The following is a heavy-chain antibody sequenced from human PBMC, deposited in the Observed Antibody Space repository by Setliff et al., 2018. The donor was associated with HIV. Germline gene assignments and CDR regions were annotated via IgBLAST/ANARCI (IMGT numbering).Heavy chain of an antibody. D-gene: IGHD1-26*01. J-gene: IGHJ3*02. CDR3: ARIGEWELLKGRAFDI. CDR1: GGSISSYY. Sequence: SETLSLTCTVSGGSISSYYWSWIRQPPGKGLEWIGYMYYSGSTNYNPSLKSRVTISVDTSKNQFSLNLSSVTAADTGVNYCARIGEWELLKGRAFDIWGQGTMVTVSS. CDR2: MYYSGST. V-gene: IGHV4-59*01.